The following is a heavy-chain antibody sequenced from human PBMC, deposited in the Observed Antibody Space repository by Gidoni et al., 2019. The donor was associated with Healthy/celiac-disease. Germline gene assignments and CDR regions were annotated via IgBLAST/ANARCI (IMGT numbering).Heavy chain of an antibody. Sequence: QVQLQESGPGLVKPSQTLSLTCTVSGGSISSGSYYWSWIRQPAGKGLEWIGRIYTSGSTNYNPSLKSRVTISVDTSKNQFSLKLSSVTAADTAVYYCARDHWGLDYWGQGTLVTVSS. J-gene: IGHJ4*02. V-gene: IGHV4-61*02. D-gene: IGHD7-27*01. CDR2: IYTSGST. CDR3: ARDHWGLDY. CDR1: GGSISSGSYY.